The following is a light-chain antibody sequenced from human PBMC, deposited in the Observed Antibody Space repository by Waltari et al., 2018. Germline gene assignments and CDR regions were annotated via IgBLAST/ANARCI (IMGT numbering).Light chain of an antibody. CDR1: RSDIGKYNY. Sequence: QSALTQPASVSGSPGQSITISRTGTRSDIGKYNYVSWYQHLPGKVPKVMISEVTKRPSGVSNRFSGSKSGNTASLTISGLQADDEAEYYCCSDAGSGTYVFGTGTKLTVV. J-gene: IGLJ1*01. CDR2: EVT. V-gene: IGLV2-23*02. CDR3: CSDAGSGTYV.